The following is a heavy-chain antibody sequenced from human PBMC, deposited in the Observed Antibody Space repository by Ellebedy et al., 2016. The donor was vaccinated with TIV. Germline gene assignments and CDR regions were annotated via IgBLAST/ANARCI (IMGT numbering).Heavy chain of an antibody. Sequence: GESLKISCAASGFTFSGYWMSWVRQAPGKGLEWVAVIAYDGSVEYYSDSVKGRFIISRDNSKNTLYLEMNSLRPEDTAVYYCTKEEGSGYSFSSYYVHWGQGTVVTVSS. J-gene: IGHJ4*02. CDR1: GFTFSGYW. V-gene: IGHV3-30*18. CDR2: IAYDGSVE. D-gene: IGHD6-6*01. CDR3: TKEEGSGYSFSSYYVH.